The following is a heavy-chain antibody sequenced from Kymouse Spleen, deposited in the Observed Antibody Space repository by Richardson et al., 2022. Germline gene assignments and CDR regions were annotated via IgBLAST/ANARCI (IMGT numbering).Heavy chain of an antibody. V-gene: IGHV3-73*02. CDR1: GFTFSGSA. D-gene: IGHD7-27*02. Sequence: EVQLVESGGGLVQPGGSLKLSCAASGFTFSGSAMHWVRQASGKGLEWVGRIRSKANSYATAYAASVKGRFTISRDDSKNTAYLQMNSLKTEDTAVYYCTRLGMDFDYWGQGTLVTVSS. CDR3: TRLGMDFDY. J-gene: IGHJ4*02. CDR2: IRSKANSYAT.